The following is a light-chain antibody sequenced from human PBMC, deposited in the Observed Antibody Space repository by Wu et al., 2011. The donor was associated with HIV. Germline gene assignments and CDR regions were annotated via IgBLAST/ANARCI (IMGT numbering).Light chain of an antibody. CDR3: QKYNTAPWT. CDR1: QSVSSNF. CDR2: GAS. Sequence: ERATLSCRASQSVSSNFLAWYQHRPGQAPRLLIYGASSRATGIPDRFSGSGSGTDFTLTISSLQPEDVATYYCQKYNTAPWTFGQGTKVEMK. V-gene: IGKV3-20*01. J-gene: IGKJ1*01.